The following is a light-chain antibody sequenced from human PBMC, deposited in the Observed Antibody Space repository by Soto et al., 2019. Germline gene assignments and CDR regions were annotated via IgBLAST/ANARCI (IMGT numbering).Light chain of an antibody. CDR3: CSYAGSSTSMV. J-gene: IGLJ2*01. V-gene: IGLV2-23*02. CDR2: EVS. Sequence: QSALTQPASVSGSPGQSITISCTGTSSDVGSYNLVSWYQQHPGKAPKLMIYEVSKRPSGVSNRFSGSKSGNTASLTISGLQAEDEADYYCCSYAGSSTSMVFGGGTKVPV. CDR1: SSDVGSYNL.